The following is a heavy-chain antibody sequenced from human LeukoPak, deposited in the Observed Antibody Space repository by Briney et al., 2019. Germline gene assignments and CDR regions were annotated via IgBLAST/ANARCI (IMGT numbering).Heavy chain of an antibody. Sequence: GGSLRLSCVASGFSFGSYDMNWVRQAPGKGLEWISYITSGGTIDYVDSVKGRLTISRDNAKNSLYLQMSSLRAEDTAVYYCARGRMVTSAGTTAYYGLDVWGQGTTVTVSS. V-gene: IGHV3-48*03. CDR3: ARGRMVTSAGTTAYYGLDV. CDR2: ITSGGTI. CDR1: GFSFGSYD. J-gene: IGHJ6*02. D-gene: IGHD1-1*01.